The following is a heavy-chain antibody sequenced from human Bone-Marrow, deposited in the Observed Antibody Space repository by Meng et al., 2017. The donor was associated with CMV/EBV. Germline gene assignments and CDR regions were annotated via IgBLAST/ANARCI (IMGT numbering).Heavy chain of an antibody. CDR3: ARDPLYYEFWSGPKSYYYGMDV. CDR2: IYYSGST. Sequence: SETLSLTCTVSGGSISSSSYYWGWIRQPPGKGLEWIGSIYYSGSTYYNPSLKSRVTISVDTSKNQFSLKLSSVTAADTAVYYCARDPLYYEFWSGPKSYYYGMDVWGQGTTVTVSS. V-gene: IGHV4-39*07. CDR1: GGSISSSSYY. D-gene: IGHD3-3*01. J-gene: IGHJ6*02.